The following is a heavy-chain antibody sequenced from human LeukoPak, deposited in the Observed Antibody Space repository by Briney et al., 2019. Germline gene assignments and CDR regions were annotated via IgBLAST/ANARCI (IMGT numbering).Heavy chain of an antibody. D-gene: IGHD5-24*01. J-gene: IGHJ4*02. V-gene: IGHV3-23*01. CDR1: GFTFTSYA. CDR2: INGGGGAT. CDR3: AKGRGDGYNYDYFDY. Sequence: GGSLRLSCAASGFTFTSYAMSWVRQAPGKGLEWVSAINGGGGATDYADSVKGRFTISRDNSKNTLYLQMDSLRAEDTAVYYCAKGRGDGYNYDYFDYWGQGTLVTVSS.